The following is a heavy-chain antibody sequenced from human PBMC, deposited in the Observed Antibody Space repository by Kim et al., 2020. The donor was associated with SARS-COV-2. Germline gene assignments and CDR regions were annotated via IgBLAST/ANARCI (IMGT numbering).Heavy chain of an antibody. CDR1: GGSFSGYY. Sequence: SETLSLTCAVYGGSFSGYYWSWIRQPPGKGLEWIGEINHSGSTNYNPSLKSRVTISVDTSKNQFSLKLSSVTAADTAVYYCARGEYNSSWYGKHNWFDPWGQGTLVTVSS. CDR3: ARGEYNSSWYGKHNWFDP. D-gene: IGHD6-13*01. J-gene: IGHJ5*02. CDR2: INHSGST. V-gene: IGHV4-34*01.